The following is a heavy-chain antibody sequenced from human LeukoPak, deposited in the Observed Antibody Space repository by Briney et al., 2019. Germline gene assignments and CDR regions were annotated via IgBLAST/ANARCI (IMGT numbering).Heavy chain of an antibody. Sequence: SETLSLTCTVSGGSISSSSYYWSWIRQPPGKGLEWIGYIYYSGSTNYNPSLKSRVIISVDTSKNQFSLKLSSVTAADTAVYYCARGGPTYYFDYWGQGTLVTVSS. V-gene: IGHV4-61*01. J-gene: IGHJ4*02. CDR1: GGSISSSSYY. D-gene: IGHD3-16*01. CDR3: ARGGPTYYFDY. CDR2: IYYSGST.